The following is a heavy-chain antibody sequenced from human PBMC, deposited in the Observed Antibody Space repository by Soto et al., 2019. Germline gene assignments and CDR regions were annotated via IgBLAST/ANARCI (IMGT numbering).Heavy chain of an antibody. V-gene: IGHV3-7*01. CDR2: IKQDGSEK. CDR1: GFTFSSYW. J-gene: IGHJ4*02. CDR3: ARVLGTMVWGVIIPDQTGTTSGYYFDY. D-gene: IGHD3-10*01. Sequence: PGGSLRLSCAASGFTFSSYWMSWVRQAPGKGLEWVANIKQDGSEKYYVDSVKGRFTISRDNAKNSLYLQMNSLRAEDTAVYYCARVLGTMVWGVIIPDQTGTTSGYYFDYWGQGTLVTVSS.